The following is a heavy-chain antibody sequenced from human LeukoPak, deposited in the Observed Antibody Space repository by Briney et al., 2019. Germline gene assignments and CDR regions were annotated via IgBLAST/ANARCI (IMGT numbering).Heavy chain of an antibody. CDR2: IQYDGSNE. Sequence: PGGSLRLSCAASGFTFSSYGMHWVRQAPGKGLEWVAYIQYDGSNEQYAHSVKGRFRISRDSSKNTLYLQMNSLRAEDTAVYYCAKVEGDSYGPLYWDIYCYYMDVWGKGTTVTISS. CDR3: AKVEGDSYGPLYWDIYCYYMDV. CDR1: GFTFSSYG. D-gene: IGHD5-18*01. J-gene: IGHJ6*03. V-gene: IGHV3-30*02.